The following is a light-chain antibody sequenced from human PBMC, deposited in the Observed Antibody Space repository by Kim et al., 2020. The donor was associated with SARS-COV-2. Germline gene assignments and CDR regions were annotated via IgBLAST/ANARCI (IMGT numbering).Light chain of an antibody. CDR2: TAS. V-gene: IGKV1-9*01. CDR3: QQVNSYPLT. Sequence: VSVGYRVTITCRASHDITTYLAWYQQRPGKAPKLLIYTASTLQSGVPSRFSGSGSGTDFTLTISSLQPEDFATYYCQQVNSYPLTFGGGTKVDIK. CDR1: HDITTY. J-gene: IGKJ4*01.